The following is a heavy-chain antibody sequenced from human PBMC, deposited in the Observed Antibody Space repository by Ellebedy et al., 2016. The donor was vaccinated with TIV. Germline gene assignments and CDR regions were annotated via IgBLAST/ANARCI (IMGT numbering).Heavy chain of an antibody. CDR1: GFTFSSYD. Sequence: GGSLRLXCTASGFTFSSYDMSWVRQAPGKGLKWVSGISRSGETTYYADSVKGRFTISRDNRKNTLYLQMNSLRAEDTAVYYCAKDRDDEGDYVFESWGQGSLVTVSS. V-gene: IGHV3-23*01. CDR2: ISRSGETT. CDR3: AKDRDDEGDYVFES. J-gene: IGHJ4*02. D-gene: IGHD4-17*01.